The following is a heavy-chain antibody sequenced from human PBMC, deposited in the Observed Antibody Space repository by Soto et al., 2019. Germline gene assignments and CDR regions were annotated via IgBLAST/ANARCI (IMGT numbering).Heavy chain of an antibody. V-gene: IGHV4-31*03. Sequence: QVQLQESGPGLVKPSQTLSLTCTVSGGSITSSGHYWSWIRQHPGEGLEWIGFTSNSGSTSYNPSLKSRVTISVDTSSNQFSLNLKSVTAADTAVYYCARGGGSTKVDYWGQGTLVTVSP. J-gene: IGHJ4*02. CDR2: TSNSGST. CDR3: ARGGGSTKVDY. D-gene: IGHD2-2*01. CDR1: GGSITSSGHY.